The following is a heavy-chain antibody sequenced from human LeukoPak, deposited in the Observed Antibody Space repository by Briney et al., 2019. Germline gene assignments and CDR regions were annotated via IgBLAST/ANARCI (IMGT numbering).Heavy chain of an antibody. CDR1: GYTFTRYY. CDR2: INPNSGGT. V-gene: IGHV1-2*02. D-gene: IGHD1-7*01. Sequence: GASVTVSCKASGYTFTRYYMHWVRQAPGQGREWVGWINPNSGGTNYAQKFQGRVTMTRDTSISTAYMELSRLRSDDTAVYYCARGHWNSDYWGQGTLVTVSS. J-gene: IGHJ4*02. CDR3: ARGHWNSDY.